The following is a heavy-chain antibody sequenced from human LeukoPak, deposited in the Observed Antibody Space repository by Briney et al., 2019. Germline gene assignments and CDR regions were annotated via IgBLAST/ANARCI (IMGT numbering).Heavy chain of an antibody. V-gene: IGHV3-33*01. Sequence: PGGSLRLSWAASGFTFSSYGMHWVRQAPGKGLEWVAVIWYDGSNKYYSDSVKGRFTISRDNSKNTLYLQMNSLRAEDTAVYYCARARYSSTWYYFDYWGQGTLVTVSS. CDR1: GFTFSSYG. CDR3: ARARYSSTWYYFDY. J-gene: IGHJ4*02. CDR2: IWYDGSNK. D-gene: IGHD6-13*01.